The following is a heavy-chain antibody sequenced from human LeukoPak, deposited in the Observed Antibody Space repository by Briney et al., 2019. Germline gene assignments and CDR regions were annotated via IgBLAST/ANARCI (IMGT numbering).Heavy chain of an antibody. Sequence: SQTLSLTCTVSGGSISSGDYYWSWIRQPPGKGLEWIGYIYHSGSTYYNPSLRSRVTISVDRSKNQFSLKLSSVTAVDTAVYYCARERVTTGVYYFDYWGQGTLVTVSS. J-gene: IGHJ4*02. CDR3: ARERVTTGVYYFDY. CDR1: GGSISSGDYY. D-gene: IGHD4-23*01. V-gene: IGHV4-30-4*01. CDR2: IYHSGST.